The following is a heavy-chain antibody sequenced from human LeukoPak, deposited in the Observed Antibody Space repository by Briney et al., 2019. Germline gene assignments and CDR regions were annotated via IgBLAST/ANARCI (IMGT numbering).Heavy chain of an antibody. CDR2: ISWNSGTI. V-gene: IGHV3-9*01. J-gene: IGHJ6*02. Sequence: GGSLRLSCAASGFTFDDYAMPWVRQAPGKGLEWVSGISWNSGTIGYADSVKGRFTISGDNAKDSLYLQMNSLRADDTALYDCEKVMVGGVNYNGMEVWGQGTTVTVSS. CDR3: EKVMVGGVNYNGMEV. CDR1: GFTFDDYA. D-gene: IGHD3-10*01.